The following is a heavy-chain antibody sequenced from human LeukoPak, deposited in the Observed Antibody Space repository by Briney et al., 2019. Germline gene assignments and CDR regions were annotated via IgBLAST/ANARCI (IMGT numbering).Heavy chain of an antibody. CDR2: IYYSGST. Sequence: PSETLSLTCTVSGGSISSGAYYWSWVRQHPGKGLEWIGYIYYSGSTYYNPSLKSRVTISVDTSKNQFSLKLSSVTAADTAVYYCARATTVTTSADYWGQGTLVTVSS. CDR3: ARATTVTTSADY. V-gene: IGHV4-31*03. J-gene: IGHJ4*02. CDR1: GGSISSGAYY. D-gene: IGHD4-17*01.